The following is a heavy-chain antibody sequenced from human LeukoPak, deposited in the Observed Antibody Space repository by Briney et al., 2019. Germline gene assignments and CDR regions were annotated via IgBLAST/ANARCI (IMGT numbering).Heavy chain of an antibody. Sequence: GGSLRLSCTASGFTFGDYAMSWFRQAPGKGLEWVGFIRSKAYGGTTEYAASVKGRFTISRDDSKSIAYLQMNSLKTEETAVYYCTRFRYAYYDFWSGLDVWGKGTTVTVSS. CDR1: GFTFGDYA. CDR3: TRFRYAYYDFWSGLDV. D-gene: IGHD3-3*01. V-gene: IGHV3-49*03. CDR2: IRSKAYGGTT. J-gene: IGHJ6*04.